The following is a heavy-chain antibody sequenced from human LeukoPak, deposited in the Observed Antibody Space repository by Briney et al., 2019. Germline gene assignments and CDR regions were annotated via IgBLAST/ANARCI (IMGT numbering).Heavy chain of an antibody. CDR3: AKDPWLGYCDSTACYGGHYFDN. V-gene: IGHV3-30*18. CDR1: GFTFSSYG. D-gene: IGHD2-2*01. CDR2: ISYDGTKN. Sequence: GRSLRLSCAAFGFTFSSYGMHWVRQAPGKGLEWVAVISYDGTKNYYTDSVKGRFTISRDNSKNTLYLQMNGLRAEDTAVYFWAKDPWLGYCDSTACYGGHYFDNWGQGTLVTVSS. J-gene: IGHJ4*02.